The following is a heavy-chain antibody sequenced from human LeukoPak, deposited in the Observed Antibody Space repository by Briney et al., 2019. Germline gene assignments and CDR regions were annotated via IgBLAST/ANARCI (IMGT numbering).Heavy chain of an antibody. CDR1: GFTFSIYA. Sequence: GGSLRLSCAASGFTFSIYAMNWVRQAPGKGLEWVSTTSGSGDIILYADSVKGRFTISRDNSKNTQYLQMSSLRAEDTAVYYCAKGHYYAGSVSQRAFDYWGQGTLVTVSS. D-gene: IGHD3-22*01. CDR3: AKGHYYAGSVSQRAFDY. J-gene: IGHJ4*02. CDR2: TSGSGDII. V-gene: IGHV3-23*01.